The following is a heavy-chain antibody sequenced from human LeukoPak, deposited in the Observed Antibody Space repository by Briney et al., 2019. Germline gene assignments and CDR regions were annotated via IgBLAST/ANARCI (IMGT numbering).Heavy chain of an antibody. CDR1: GFTFSSYA. D-gene: IGHD3-10*01. J-gene: IGHJ4*02. CDR2: ISGSGGST. Sequence: GGSLGLYCAASGFTFSSYAMSWVRQAPGKGLEWVSAISGSGGSTYYADSVKGRFTISRDNSKNTLYLQMNSLRAEDTAVYYCAKDRRVWGSGRSLFDYWGQGTLVTVSS. CDR3: AKDRRVWGSGRSLFDY. V-gene: IGHV3-23*01.